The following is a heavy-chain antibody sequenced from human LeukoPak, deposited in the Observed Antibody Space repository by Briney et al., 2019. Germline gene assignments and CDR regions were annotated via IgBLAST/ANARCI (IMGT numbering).Heavy chain of an antibody. Sequence: PGGSLRLSCAASGFTFSDYYMSLIRQAPGKGLEWVSYISSSGSTIYYADSVKGRFTISRDNAKNSLYLQMNSLRAEDTAVYYCARDYYYGSGYYMDVWGKGTTVTISS. CDR2: ISSSGSTI. CDR1: GFTFSDYY. CDR3: ARDYYYGSGYYMDV. D-gene: IGHD3-10*01. J-gene: IGHJ6*03. V-gene: IGHV3-11*01.